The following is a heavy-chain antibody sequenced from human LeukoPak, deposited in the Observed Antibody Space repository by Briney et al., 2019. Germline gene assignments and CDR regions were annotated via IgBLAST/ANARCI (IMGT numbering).Heavy chain of an antibody. CDR2: IYSGGST. CDR3: ATYCSGGSCYYFDY. D-gene: IGHD2-15*01. CDR1: GFTFSSYA. J-gene: IGHJ4*02. Sequence: PGGSLRLSCAASGFTFSSYAMSWVRQAPGKGLEWVSVIYSGGSTYYADSVKGRFTISRDNSKNTLYLQMNSPRAEDTAVYYCATYCSGGSCYYFDYWGQGTLVTVSS. V-gene: IGHV3-53*01.